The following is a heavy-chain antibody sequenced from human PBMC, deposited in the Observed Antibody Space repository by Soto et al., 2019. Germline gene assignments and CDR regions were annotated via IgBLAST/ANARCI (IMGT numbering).Heavy chain of an antibody. CDR3: ARDQTDDYGEPHYYYVMDV. J-gene: IGHJ6*02. D-gene: IGHD4-17*01. Sequence: ASVKVSCKASGYTFTSYAMHWVRQAPGQRLEWMGWISAGNGNTKYSQKFQGRVTITRDTSASTAYMELSSLRSEDTAVYYCARDQTDDYGEPHYYYVMDVCGQGTTVTVSS. CDR2: ISAGNGNT. CDR1: GYTFTSYA. V-gene: IGHV1-3*01.